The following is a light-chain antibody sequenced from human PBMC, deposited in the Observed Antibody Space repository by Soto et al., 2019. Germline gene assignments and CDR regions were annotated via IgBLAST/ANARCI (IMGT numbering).Light chain of an antibody. CDR2: SAS. V-gene: IGKV3-20*01. J-gene: IGKJ4*02. CDR1: QSIRNNS. CDR3: PQFNNSPLT. Sequence: EIVLPQSPGTLSLSPGERATLSCSASQSIRNNSVAWYKQKPGQTPRLLIPSASSRATGIPDRFSGSGSGTDFTLNISRLEPAEFAVYYGPQFNNSPLTFGGGTKVEIK.